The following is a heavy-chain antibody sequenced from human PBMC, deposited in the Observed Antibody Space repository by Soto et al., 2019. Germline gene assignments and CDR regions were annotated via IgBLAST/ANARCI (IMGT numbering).Heavy chain of an antibody. CDR1: GFTFSGSA. Sequence: GGSLRLSCAASGFTFSGSAMRWVRQASGKGLEWVGRIRSKANSYATAYAASVKGRFTISRDDSKNTAYLQMNSLKTEDTAVYYCTRHQGDGYNLWGQGTLVTVSS. CDR3: TRHQGDGYNL. D-gene: IGHD5-12*01. V-gene: IGHV3-73*01. J-gene: IGHJ4*02. CDR2: IRSKANSYAT.